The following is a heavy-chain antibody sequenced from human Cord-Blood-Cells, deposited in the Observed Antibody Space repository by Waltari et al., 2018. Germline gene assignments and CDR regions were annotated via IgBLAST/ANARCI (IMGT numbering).Heavy chain of an antibody. CDR1: GGSFSGYY. CDR3: ARGGCSSTSCYYFDY. V-gene: IGHV4-34*01. Sequence: QVQLQQWGAGLLKPSETLSLTCAVYGGSFSGYYWSWIRQPPGKGREVIGEINHSGSTNYNPSRKSRVTISVDTSKNQFSLKLSSVTAADTAVYYCARGGCSSTSCYYFDYWGQGTLVTVSS. D-gene: IGHD2-2*01. CDR2: INHSGST. J-gene: IGHJ4*02.